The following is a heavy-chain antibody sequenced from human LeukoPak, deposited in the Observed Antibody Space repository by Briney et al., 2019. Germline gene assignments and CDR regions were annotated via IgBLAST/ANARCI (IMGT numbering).Heavy chain of an antibody. CDR1: GGSFSGYY. CDR3: ARAVLLWFGELAFDY. CDR2: INHSGST. D-gene: IGHD3-10*01. V-gene: IGHV4-34*01. J-gene: IGHJ4*02. Sequence: SETLSLTCAVYGGSFSGYYWSWIRQPPGEGLEWIGEINHSGSTNYNPSLKSRVTISVDTSKNQFSLKLSSVTAADTAVYYCARAVLLWFGELAFDYWGQGTLVTVSS.